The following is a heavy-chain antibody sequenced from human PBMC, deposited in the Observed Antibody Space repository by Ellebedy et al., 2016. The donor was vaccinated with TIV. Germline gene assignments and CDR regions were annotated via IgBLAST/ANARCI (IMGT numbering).Heavy chain of an antibody. CDR1: GFTFSSYD. V-gene: IGHV3-33*01. CDR3: ARDRANLPFNHHPSPPDY. J-gene: IGHJ4*02. D-gene: IGHD1-14*01. CDR2: IWYDGSNK. Sequence: GESLKISCAASGFTFSSYDMHWVRQAPGKGLEWVAVIWYDGSNKYYADSVKGRFTISRDNSKNTLYLQMNSRRAEDTAVYYCARDRANLPFNHHPSPPDYWGQGTLVTVSS.